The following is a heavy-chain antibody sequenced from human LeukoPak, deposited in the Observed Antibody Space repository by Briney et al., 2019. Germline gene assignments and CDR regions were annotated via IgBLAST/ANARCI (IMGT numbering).Heavy chain of an antibody. D-gene: IGHD1-26*01. CDR2: IYYSGST. Sequence: SETLSLTCTVSGGSISSYYWSWIRQPPGKGLDWIGYIYYSGSTNYNPSLKSRVTISVDTSKNQFSLKLSSVTAADTAVYYCAREGGSYPNWFDPWGQGTLVTVSS. J-gene: IGHJ5*02. CDR1: GGSISSYY. CDR3: AREGGSYPNWFDP. V-gene: IGHV4-59*01.